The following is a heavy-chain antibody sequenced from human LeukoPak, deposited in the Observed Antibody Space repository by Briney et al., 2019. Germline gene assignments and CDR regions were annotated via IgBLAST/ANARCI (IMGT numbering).Heavy chain of an antibody. V-gene: IGHV1-69*13. D-gene: IGHD3-10*01. CDR1: GGTFSSYA. CDR2: IIPIFGTA. CDR3: ARGAIHYYGSGSPHDAFDI. J-gene: IGHJ3*02. Sequence: GASVKVSCKASGGTFSSYAISWVRQAPGQGLEWMGGIIPIFGTANYAQKFQGRVTITADEPTSTAYMELSSLRSEDTAVYYCARGAIHYYGSGSPHDAFDIWGQGTMVTVSS.